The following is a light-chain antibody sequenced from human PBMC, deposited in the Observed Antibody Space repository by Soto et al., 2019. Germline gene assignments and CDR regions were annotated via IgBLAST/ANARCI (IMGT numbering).Light chain of an antibody. V-gene: IGKV3-11*01. CDR2: EVS. CDR3: QSRAAWPPPLI. J-gene: IGKJ4*01. Sequence: EIVLTQSPATLSLSPGERATLSCRASQNVNKYLAWFQQKPGQPPRLLIHEVSNRATGIPARFSGGGSGTDFTLTISSVEPEDSAVYFCQSRAAWPPPLIFGGGTKVEIK. CDR1: QNVNKY.